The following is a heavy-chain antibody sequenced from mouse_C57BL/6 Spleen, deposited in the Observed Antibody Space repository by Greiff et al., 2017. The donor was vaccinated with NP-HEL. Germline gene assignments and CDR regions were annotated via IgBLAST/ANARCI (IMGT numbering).Heavy chain of an antibody. CDR2: IYPGDGDT. CDR1: GYAFSSYW. D-gene: IGHD2-1*01. Sequence: VQLQQSGAELVKPGASVKISCKASGYAFSSYWMNWVKQRPGKGLEWIGQIYPGDGDTNYNGKFKGKATLTADKSSSTVYMQLSSLTSEDSAVYFCARGDGNPYYFDYWGQGTTLTVSS. V-gene: IGHV1-80*01. CDR3: ARGDGNPYYFDY. J-gene: IGHJ2*01.